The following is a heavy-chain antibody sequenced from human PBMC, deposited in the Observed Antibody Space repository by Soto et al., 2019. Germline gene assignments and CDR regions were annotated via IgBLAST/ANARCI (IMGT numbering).Heavy chain of an antibody. V-gene: IGHV3-30-3*01. Sequence: QVQLVESGGGVVQPGRSLRLSCAASGFTFSSYAMHWVRQAPGKGLEWVAVISYDGSNKYYADSVKGRFTISRDNSKNTLYLQMNSLRAEDTAVYYCASTMEVWGQGTTVTVSS. CDR2: ISYDGSNK. J-gene: IGHJ6*02. CDR3: ASTMEV. CDR1: GFTFSSYA.